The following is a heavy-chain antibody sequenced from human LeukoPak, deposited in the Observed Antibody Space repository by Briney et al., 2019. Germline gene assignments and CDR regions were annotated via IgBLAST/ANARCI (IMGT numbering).Heavy chain of an antibody. V-gene: IGHV4-4*07. CDR2: IYTSGST. Sequence: SETLSFTCIVSGDSISNYYWSWIRQPAGKGLEWIGRIYTSGSTNYNPSLKSRVTMSVDTSKNQFSLKLTSVTAADTAVYYCAREAAAGTFYFDYWGQGTLVTVSS. CDR1: GDSISNYY. D-gene: IGHD6-13*01. J-gene: IGHJ4*02. CDR3: AREAAAGTFYFDY.